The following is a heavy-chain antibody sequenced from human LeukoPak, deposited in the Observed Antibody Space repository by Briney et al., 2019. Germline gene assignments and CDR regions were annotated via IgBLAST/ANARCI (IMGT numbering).Heavy chain of an antibody. CDR3: ARVGDGGNTRYFQH. Sequence: ASVKVSCKASGYTFTSYDINWVRQATGQGLEWMGWMNPNSGNTGYAQKFQGRVTMTRNTSISTAYMELRSLRSDDTAVYYCARVGDGGNTRYFQHWGQGTLVTVSS. V-gene: IGHV1-8*01. D-gene: IGHD2-15*01. CDR1: GYTFTSYD. J-gene: IGHJ1*01. CDR2: MNPNSGNT.